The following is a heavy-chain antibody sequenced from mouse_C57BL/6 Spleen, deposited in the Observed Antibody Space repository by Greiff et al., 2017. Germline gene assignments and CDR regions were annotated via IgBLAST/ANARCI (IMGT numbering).Heavy chain of an antibody. CDR2: IYPRDGST. CDR1: GYTFTDHT. J-gene: IGHJ2*01. D-gene: IGHD1-1*01. V-gene: IGHV1-78*01. Sequence: VQLVESDAELVKPGASVKISCKVSGYTFTDHTIHWMKQRPEQGLEWIGYIYPRDGSTKYNEKFKGKATLTADKSSSTAYMQLNSLTSEDSAVYFCAREPYYYGSKYYFDYWGQGTTLTVSS. CDR3: AREPYYYGSKYYFDY.